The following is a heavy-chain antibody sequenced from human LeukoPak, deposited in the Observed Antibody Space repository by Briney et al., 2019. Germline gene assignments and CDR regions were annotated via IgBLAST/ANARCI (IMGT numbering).Heavy chain of an antibody. Sequence: PGGSLRLSCAASGFTFSSYAMSWVRQAPGKGLEWVSVIYSGGSTYYADSVKGRFTISRDNSKNTLYLQMNSLRAEDTAVYYCARDYYDSSGYYYFDYWGQGALVTVSS. V-gene: IGHV3-66*01. D-gene: IGHD3-22*01. CDR1: GFTFSSYA. J-gene: IGHJ4*02. CDR3: ARDYYDSSGYYYFDY. CDR2: IYSGGST.